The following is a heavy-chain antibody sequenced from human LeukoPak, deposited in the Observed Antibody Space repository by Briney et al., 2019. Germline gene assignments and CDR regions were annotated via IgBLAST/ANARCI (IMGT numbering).Heavy chain of an antibody. J-gene: IGHJ6*04. Sequence: PSATLSLPCAVYGGSFSGYYWSWIRPPPGKGLAWIGEINHSGSTNYNPSLKSRVTISVDTSKNQFSLKLSSVTAADTAVYYCARGPRYYYGSGSYRHYYYYGMDVWGKGTTVTVSS. CDR3: ARGPRYYYGSGSYRHYYYYGMDV. V-gene: IGHV4-34*01. D-gene: IGHD3-10*01. CDR2: INHSGST. CDR1: GGSFSGYY.